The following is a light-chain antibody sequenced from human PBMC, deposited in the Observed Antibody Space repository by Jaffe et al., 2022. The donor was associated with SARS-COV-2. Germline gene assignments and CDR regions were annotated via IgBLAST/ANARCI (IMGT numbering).Light chain of an antibody. Sequence: QSALTQPPSASGSPGQSVTISCTGTNSDVGGYNYVSWYQQHPGKAPKLLIYEVSKRPSGVPDRFYGSKSGNTASLTVSGLQAEDEGDIYCSSYAGRNNWVFGGGTKLTVL. CDR3: SSYAGRNNWV. CDR2: EVS. J-gene: IGLJ3*02. V-gene: IGLV2-8*01. CDR1: NSDVGGYNY.